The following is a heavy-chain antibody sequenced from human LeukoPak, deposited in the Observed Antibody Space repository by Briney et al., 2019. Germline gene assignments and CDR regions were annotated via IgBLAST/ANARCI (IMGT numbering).Heavy chain of an antibody. V-gene: IGHV4-31*03. Sequence: SQTLSLTCTVSGGSISSGGYYWSWIRQHPGKGLEWIGYIYYSGSTYYNPSLKSRVTISVDTSKNQFSLKLSSVTAADTAVYYCARARGVRGVIEYYFDYWGQGTLVTVFS. CDR1: GGSISSGGYY. CDR2: IYYSGST. CDR3: ARARGVRGVIEYYFDY. D-gene: IGHD3-10*01. J-gene: IGHJ4*02.